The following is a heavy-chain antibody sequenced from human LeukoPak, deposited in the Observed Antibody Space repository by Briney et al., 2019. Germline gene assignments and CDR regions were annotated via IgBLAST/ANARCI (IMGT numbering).Heavy chain of an antibody. D-gene: IGHD2-15*01. CDR1: GGSFSGYY. V-gene: IGHV4-34*01. CDR2: INHSGST. Sequence: PSETLSLTCAVYGGSFSGYYWSWIRQPPGKGLEWIGEINHSGSTNYNPSLTSRGTISVDTSKNQFSLKLSSVTAADTAVYYCARGKGYCSGGSCHNWLDPWGQGTLVTVSS. CDR3: ARGKGYCSGGSCHNWLDP. J-gene: IGHJ5*02.